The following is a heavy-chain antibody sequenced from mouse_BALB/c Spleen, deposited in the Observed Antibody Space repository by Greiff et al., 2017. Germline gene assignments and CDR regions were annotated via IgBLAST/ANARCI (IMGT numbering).Heavy chain of an antibody. CDR2: ISSGSSTI. D-gene: IGHD2-1*01. CDR1: GFTFSSFG. V-gene: IGHV5-17*02. Sequence: EVKLVESGGGLVQPGGSRKLSCAASGFTFSSFGMHWVRQAPEKGLEWVAYISSGSSTIYYADTVKGRFTISRDNPKNTLFLQMTSLRSEDTAMYYCARSEIYYGKGFAYWGQGTLVTVSA. CDR3: ARSEIYYGKGFAY. J-gene: IGHJ3*01.